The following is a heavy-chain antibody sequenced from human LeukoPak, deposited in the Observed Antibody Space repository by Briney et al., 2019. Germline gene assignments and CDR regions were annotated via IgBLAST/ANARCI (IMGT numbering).Heavy chain of an antibody. CDR1: GFSFSDYW. V-gene: IGHV3-7*03. CDR3: ARDPRDDHNSLDS. Sequence: GGSLRLSCAASGFSFSDYWMSWVRQSPEKGLEWVANIKEDGSARYYVDSVKGRFTISRDNAKNFLYLQVTSLRVEDTAMYYCARDPRDDHNSLDSWGQGTQVTVSS. CDR2: IKEDGSAR. J-gene: IGHJ5*01.